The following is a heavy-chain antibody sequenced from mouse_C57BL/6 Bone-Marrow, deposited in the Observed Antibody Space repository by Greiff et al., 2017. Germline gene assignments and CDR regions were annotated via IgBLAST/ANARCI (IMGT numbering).Heavy chain of an antibody. CDR1: GFTFSSYG. Sequence: EVHLVESGGDLVKPGGSLKLSCAASGFTFSSYGMSWVRQTPDKRLEWVATISSGGSYTYYPDSVKGRFTISRDNAKNTLYLQMSSLKSEDTAMYYCAREPTIVTTVFYWYLDVWGTGTTVTVSS. CDR3: AREPTIVTTVFYWYLDV. V-gene: IGHV5-6*01. CDR2: ISSGGSYT. D-gene: IGHD2-5*01. J-gene: IGHJ1*03.